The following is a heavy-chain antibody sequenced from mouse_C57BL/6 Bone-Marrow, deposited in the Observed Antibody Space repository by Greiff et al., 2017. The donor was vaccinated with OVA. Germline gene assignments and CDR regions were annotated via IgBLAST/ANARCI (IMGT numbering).Heavy chain of an antibody. V-gene: IGHV14-4*01. J-gene: IGHJ2*01. CDR3: AIEGLLRFYYFDY. Sequence: VQLQQSGAELVRPGASVKLSCTASGFNIKDDYMHWVKQRPEQGLEWIGWIDPENGDTEYASKFQGKATITADTSSNTAYLQLSSLTSEDTAVYYCAIEGLLRFYYFDYWGQGTTLTVSS. CDR1: GFNIKDDY. CDR2: IDPENGDT. D-gene: IGHD1-1*01.